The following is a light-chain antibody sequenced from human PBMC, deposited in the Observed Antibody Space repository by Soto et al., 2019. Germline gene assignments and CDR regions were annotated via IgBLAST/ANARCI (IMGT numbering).Light chain of an antibody. V-gene: IGKV3-15*01. J-gene: IGKJ4*01. Sequence: EIVMTQSPATLSVSPWERVTLSCRASQDSRSSLAWYQQKPGQAPRLLIYGASIRATGVPATFSGSGSGTEFTLSISSLQSEHLGVYYCQQDSSWPLTFGGGTKVDIK. CDR3: QQDSSWPLT. CDR2: GAS. CDR1: QDSRSS.